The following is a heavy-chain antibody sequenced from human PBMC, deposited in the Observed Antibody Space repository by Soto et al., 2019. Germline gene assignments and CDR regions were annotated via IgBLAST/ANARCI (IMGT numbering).Heavy chain of an antibody. CDR2: INHSGST. V-gene: IGHV4-34*01. CDR1: GGSFSGYY. J-gene: IGHJ6*03. CDR3: AREVTMVRGVTYYYYMDV. D-gene: IGHD3-10*01. Sequence: QVQLQQWGAGLLKPSETLSLTCAVYGGSFSGYYWSWIRQPPGQGLEWIGEINHSGSTNYNPSLKSRVTISVDTSKNQFSLKLSSVTAADTAVYYCAREVTMVRGVTYYYYMDVWGKGTTVTVSS.